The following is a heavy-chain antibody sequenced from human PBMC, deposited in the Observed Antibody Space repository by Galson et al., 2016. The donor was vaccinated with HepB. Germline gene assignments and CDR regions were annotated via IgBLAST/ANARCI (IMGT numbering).Heavy chain of an antibody. Sequence: TLSLTCTVSGGSVTTYYWNWIRQPAGKPLEWIGRLYPPENTNYNPFFKSRVTMSIDTSQKEFSLKLTSVTAADTAIYYCARSNFYSRDAFFDPWGQGTLVTVSS. D-gene: IGHD1-26*01. CDR1: GGSVTTYY. CDR2: LYPPENT. CDR3: ARSNFYSRDAFFDP. V-gene: IGHV4-4*07. J-gene: IGHJ5*02.